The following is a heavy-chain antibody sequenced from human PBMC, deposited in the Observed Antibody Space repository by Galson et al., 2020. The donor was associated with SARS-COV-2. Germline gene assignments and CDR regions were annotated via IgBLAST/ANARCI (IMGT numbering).Heavy chain of an antibody. Sequence: GGSLRLSCSASGFTFSSYAMHWVRQAPGKGLQYVSAISMNGGSTYYADSVKGRFTISRDNSKNTLYLQMSSLRAEDTAVYYCVKGYSGSAGYWGQGTLVTVSS. J-gene: IGHJ4*02. CDR2: ISMNGGST. V-gene: IGHV3-64D*09. D-gene: IGHD1-26*01. CDR1: GFTFSSYA. CDR3: VKGYSGSAGY.